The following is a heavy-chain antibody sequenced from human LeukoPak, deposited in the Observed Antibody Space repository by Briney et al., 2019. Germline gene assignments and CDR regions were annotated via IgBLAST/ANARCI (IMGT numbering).Heavy chain of an antibody. CDR1: GFTFSSYS. CDR3: ARPVAVAGYNWFDP. V-gene: IGHV4-30-2*01. D-gene: IGHD6-19*01. Sequence: LRLSCAASGFTFSSYSMNWIRQPPGKGLEWIGYIYHSGSTYYNPSLKSRVTISVDRSKNQFSLNLSSVTAADTAVYYCARPVAVAGYNWFDPWGQGTLVTVSS. J-gene: IGHJ5*02. CDR2: IYHSGST.